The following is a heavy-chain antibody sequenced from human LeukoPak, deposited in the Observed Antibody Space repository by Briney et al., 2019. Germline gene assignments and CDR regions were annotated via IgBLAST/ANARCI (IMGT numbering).Heavy chain of an antibody. Sequence: SETLSLTCTVSGGSISSGGYYWSWIRQPPGKGLEWIGYIYYSGSTNYNPSLKSRVTISVDTSKNQFSLKLSSVTAADTAVYYCARTLYDYVWGSNWFDPWGQGTLVTVSS. J-gene: IGHJ5*02. D-gene: IGHD3-16*01. CDR3: ARTLYDYVWGSNWFDP. V-gene: IGHV4-61*08. CDR2: IYYSGST. CDR1: GGSISSGGYY.